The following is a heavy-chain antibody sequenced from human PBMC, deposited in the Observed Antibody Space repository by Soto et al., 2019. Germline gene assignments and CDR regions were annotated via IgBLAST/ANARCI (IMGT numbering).Heavy chain of an antibody. CDR1: GYTFTSYA. CDR2: INAGNGNT. V-gene: IGHV1-3*01. D-gene: IGHD6-13*01. CDR3: ARVSSWYFSYDY. J-gene: IGHJ4*02. Sequence: ASVKVSCKASGYTFTSYAMHWVRQAPGQRLEWMGWINAGNGNTKYSQKFQGRVTITRDTSASTAYMELSSLRSEDTAVYYCARVSSWYFSYDYWGQGTLVTVSS.